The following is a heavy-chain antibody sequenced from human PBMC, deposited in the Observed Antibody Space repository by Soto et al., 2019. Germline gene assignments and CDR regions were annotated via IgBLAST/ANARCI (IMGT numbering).Heavy chain of an antibody. Sequence: EVKLVESGGGLVKPGGSLRLSCAASGFTFSSSGMNWVRQAPGKGLEWVSSISSGSDYIYSSDSLKGRFTISRANAKNSLSLQMNTLRAEDTAVYYCARALYDSSSNSWGQGTLVTVSS. V-gene: IGHV3-21*01. J-gene: IGHJ4*02. CDR1: GFTFSSSG. D-gene: IGHD6-6*01. CDR2: ISSGSDYI. CDR3: ARALYDSSSNS.